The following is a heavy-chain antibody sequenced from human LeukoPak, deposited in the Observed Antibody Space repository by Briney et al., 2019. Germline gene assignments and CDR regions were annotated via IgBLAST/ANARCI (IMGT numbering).Heavy chain of an antibody. V-gene: IGHV3-15*01. CDR3: TTDYAPYSNSDIIDY. D-gene: IGHD4-11*01. CDR1: GFTFSNAW. Sequence: GGSLRLSCAASGFTFSNAWMSWVRQAPGKGLEWVGRIKSKTDGGTTDYAAPVKGRFTISRDDSKNTLYLQMNSLKTEDTAVYYCTTDYAPYSNSDIIDYWGQGTLVTVSS. J-gene: IGHJ4*02. CDR2: IKSKTDGGTT.